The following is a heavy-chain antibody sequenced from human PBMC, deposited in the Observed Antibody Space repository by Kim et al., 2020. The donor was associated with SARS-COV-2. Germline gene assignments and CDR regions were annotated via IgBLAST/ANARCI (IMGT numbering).Heavy chain of an antibody. D-gene: IGHD6-6*01. CDR3: ARGFGGSSIAARPASASVGPTHSDDVPRGSWFDP. Sequence: SETLSLTCAVYGGSFSGYYWSWIRQPPGKGLEWIGEINHSGSTNYNPSLKSRVTISVDTSKNQFSLKLSSVTAADTAVYYCARGFGGSSIAARPASASVGPTHSDDVPRGSWFDPWGQGTLVTVSS. V-gene: IGHV4-34*01. J-gene: IGHJ5*02. CDR1: GGSFSGYY. CDR2: INHSGST.